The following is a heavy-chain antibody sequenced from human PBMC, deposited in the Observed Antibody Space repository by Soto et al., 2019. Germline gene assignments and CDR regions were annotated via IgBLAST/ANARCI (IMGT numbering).Heavy chain of an antibody. V-gene: IGHV1-69*15. CDR1: GGTFSNYA. Sequence: QVQLVQSGAEVKKPGSSVKVSCKASGGTFSNYAITWVRQAPGQGLEWVGRIIPIFGTTNVARKFQGRVTITADESTTTANMELSGLRSVDTAVYYCAKDGGADGYFGNWLDPWGQGTLVTVSS. CDR2: IIPIFGTT. D-gene: IGHD5-12*01. J-gene: IGHJ5*02. CDR3: AKDGGADGYFGNWLDP.